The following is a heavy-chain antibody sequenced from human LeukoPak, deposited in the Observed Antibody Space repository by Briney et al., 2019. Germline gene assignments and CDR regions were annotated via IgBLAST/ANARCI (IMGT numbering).Heavy chain of an antibody. CDR2: IYHSGST. Sequence: SETLSLTCAVSGCSISSGYYWGWIRQPPGKGLEWIGSIYHSGSTYYNPSLKSRVTISVDTSKNQFSLKLSSVTAADTAVYYCARDPGWQQLFWFDPWGQGTLVTVSS. V-gene: IGHV4-38-2*02. CDR1: GCSISSGYY. CDR3: ARDPGWQQLFWFDP. D-gene: IGHD6-13*01. J-gene: IGHJ5*02.